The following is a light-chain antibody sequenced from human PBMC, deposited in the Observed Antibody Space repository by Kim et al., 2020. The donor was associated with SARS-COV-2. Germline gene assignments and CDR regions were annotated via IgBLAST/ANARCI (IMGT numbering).Light chain of an antibody. J-gene: IGKJ2*01. CDR3: QQNHNWPPYT. CDR2: GAS. V-gene: IGKV3-15*01. CDR1: EIVGTN. Sequence: SAGERATHARRASEIVGTNLGGYQQKHGQDNRLLVYGASARDTGTPDRFSGSGFGTEFTITYTSLQPDDFAVYFCQQNHNWPPYTCGRGTKVEI.